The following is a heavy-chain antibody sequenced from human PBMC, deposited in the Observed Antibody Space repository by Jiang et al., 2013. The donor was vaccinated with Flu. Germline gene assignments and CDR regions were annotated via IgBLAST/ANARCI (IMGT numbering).Heavy chain of an antibody. CDR3: AHRREVRGGYLGYFHDMDV. CDR2: IYWNDDK. D-gene: IGHD3-10*01. CDR1: GFSLSTSGVG. Sequence: KPTQTLTLTCTFSGFSLSTSGVGVGWIRQPPGKALEWLALIYWNDDKRYSPSLKSRLTITKDTSKNQVVLTITNMDPVDTATYYCAHRREVRGGYLGYFHDMDVWGQGTTVTVSS. J-gene: IGHJ6*02. V-gene: IGHV2-5*01.